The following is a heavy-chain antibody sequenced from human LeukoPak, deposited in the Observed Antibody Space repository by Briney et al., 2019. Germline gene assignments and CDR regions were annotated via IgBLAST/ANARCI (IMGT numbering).Heavy chain of an antibody. J-gene: IGHJ4*02. CDR2: IIPILGIA. V-gene: IGHV1-69*04. CDR1: GYTFTTYS. CDR3: ARDMEGYGGNSVDY. Sequence: SVKVSCKASGYTFTTYSISWVRQAPGQGLEWMGRIIPILGIANYAQKFQGRVTITADKSTSTAYMELSSLRSEDTAVYYCARDMEGYGGNSVDYWGQGTLVTVSS. D-gene: IGHD4-23*01.